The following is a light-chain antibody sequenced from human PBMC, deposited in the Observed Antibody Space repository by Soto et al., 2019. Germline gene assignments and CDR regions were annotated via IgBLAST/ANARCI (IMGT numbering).Light chain of an antibody. CDR1: QSLSYY. Sequence: EIVLTQSPATLSLSPGESATLSCRASQSLSYYLAWYQQKPGQAPRLLIYDASHRATGIPVRFSGSGSGTDFTLTISSLEPEDFALYYCQPRTYSITFGQGTRLEIK. J-gene: IGKJ5*01. V-gene: IGKV3-11*01. CDR2: DAS. CDR3: QPRTYSIT.